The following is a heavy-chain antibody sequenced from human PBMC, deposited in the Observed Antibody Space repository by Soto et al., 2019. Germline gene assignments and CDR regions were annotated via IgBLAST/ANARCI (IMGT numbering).Heavy chain of an antibody. Sequence: HPGGSLRLSCAASGFTFSSYAMHWVRQAPGKGLEWVAVISYAGSNKYYADSVKGRFTISRDNSKNTLYLQMNSLRAEDTAVYYCARPLWRDDYNWGYFDLWGRGTLVTVSS. J-gene: IGHJ2*01. CDR1: GFTFSSYA. V-gene: IGHV3-30-3*01. CDR3: ARPLWRDDYNWGYFDL. CDR2: ISYAGSNK. D-gene: IGHD4-4*01.